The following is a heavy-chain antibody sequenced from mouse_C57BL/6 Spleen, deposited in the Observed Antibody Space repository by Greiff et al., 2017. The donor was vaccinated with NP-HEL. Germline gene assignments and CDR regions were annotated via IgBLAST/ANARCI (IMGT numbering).Heavy chain of an antibody. D-gene: IGHD1-1*01. Sequence: EVHLVESGGDLVKPGGSLKLSCAASGFTFSSYGMSWVRQTPDKRLEWVATISSGGSYTYYPDSVKGRFTISRDNAKNTLYLQMSSLKSEDTAMYYCARHFHYGSSYAMDYWGQGTSVTVSS. CDR3: ARHFHYGSSYAMDY. J-gene: IGHJ4*01. CDR2: ISSGGSYT. CDR1: GFTFSSYG. V-gene: IGHV5-6*01.